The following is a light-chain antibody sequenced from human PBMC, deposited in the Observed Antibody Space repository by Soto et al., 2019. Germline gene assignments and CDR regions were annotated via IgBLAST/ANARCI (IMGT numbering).Light chain of an antibody. CDR1: QGIRTY. J-gene: IGKJ1*01. CDR3: QQSYSSPPT. V-gene: IGKV1-39*01. CDR2: AAS. Sequence: DIQSTQSPSFLSASVGDRVTITCRASQGIRTYLAWYQQNPGKAPKLLIFAASSLQSGVPSRFSGSRSGPDFTLTISSLQPEDFATYYCQQSYSSPPTFGQGTKVDIK.